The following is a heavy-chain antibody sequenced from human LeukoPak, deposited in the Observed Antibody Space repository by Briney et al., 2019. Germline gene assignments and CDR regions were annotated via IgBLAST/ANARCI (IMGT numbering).Heavy chain of an antibody. CDR3: ARDGFFDY. CDR1: GFTVSTTY. J-gene: IGHJ4*02. V-gene: IGHV3-66*01. Sequence: PGGSLRLSCAASGFTVSTTYMSWVRQAPGKGLEWVSIIYTGGSTYYAHSVKGRFTISRDNAKNSLYLQMNSLRAEDTAVYYCARDGFFDYWGQGTLVTVSS. CDR2: IYTGGST.